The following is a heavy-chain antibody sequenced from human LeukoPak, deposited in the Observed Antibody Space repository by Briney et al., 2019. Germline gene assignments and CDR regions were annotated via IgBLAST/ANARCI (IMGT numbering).Heavy chain of an antibody. CDR2: IYPGDADT. D-gene: IGHD1-26*01. J-gene: IGHJ3*02. CDR1: GYSFTSYW. V-gene: IGHV5-51*01. Sequence: GESLEISCQGSGYSFTSYWIGWVRQLPGKVLGWMGIIYPGDADTRYSPSFQGQVTISADKSISTAYLQWSSLKASDTAMYYCARARSSWVFDIWGQGTMVTVSS. CDR3: ARARSSWVFDI.